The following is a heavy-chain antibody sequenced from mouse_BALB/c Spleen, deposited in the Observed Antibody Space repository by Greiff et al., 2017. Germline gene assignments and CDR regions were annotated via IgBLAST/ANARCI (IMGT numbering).Heavy chain of an antibody. D-gene: IGHD1-1*01. J-gene: IGHJ1*01. Sequence: EVQLVESGGGLVKPGGSLKLSCAASGFAFSSYDMSWVRQTPEKRLEWVAYISSGGGSTYYPDTVKGRFTISRDNAKNTLYLQMSSLKSEDTAMDYCARQGNSYLCFDVWGAGTTVTVSS. V-gene: IGHV5-12-1*01. CDR3: ARQGNSYLCFDV. CDR2: ISSGGGST. CDR1: GFAFSSYD.